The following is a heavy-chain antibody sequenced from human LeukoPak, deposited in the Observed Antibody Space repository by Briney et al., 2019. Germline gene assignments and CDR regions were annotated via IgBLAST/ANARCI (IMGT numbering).Heavy chain of an antibody. CDR2: ISYDGSNK. CDR3: ARGTSYGSGSYPDY. J-gene: IGHJ4*02. CDR1: GFTFSSYA. V-gene: IGHV3-30-3*01. Sequence: GRSLRLSCAASGFTFSSYAMHWVRQAPGKGLEWVAVISYDGSNKYYADSVKGRFTISRDNSKNTLYLQMNSLRAEDTAVYYCARGTSYGSGSYPDYWGQGTLVTVSS. D-gene: IGHD3-10*01.